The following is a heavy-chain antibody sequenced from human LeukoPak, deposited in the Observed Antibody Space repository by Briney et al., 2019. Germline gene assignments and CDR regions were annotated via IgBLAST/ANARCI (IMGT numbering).Heavy chain of an antibody. CDR2: MNPNSGNT. D-gene: IGHD6-13*01. J-gene: IGHJ4*02. Sequence: GASVKVSCKASGYTFTSYDINWVRQATGQGLEWMGWMNPNSGNTGYAQRFQGRVTMTRNTSISTAYMELSSLRSEDTAVYYCGRGRRAAAGQDYWGQGTLVTVSS. V-gene: IGHV1-8*01. CDR3: GRGRRAAAGQDY. CDR1: GYTFTSYD.